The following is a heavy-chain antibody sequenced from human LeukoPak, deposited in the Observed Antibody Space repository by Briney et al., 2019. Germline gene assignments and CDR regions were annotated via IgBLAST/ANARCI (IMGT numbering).Heavy chain of an antibody. V-gene: IGHV4-34*01. CDR1: GGSFSDYY. CDR2: INHSGST. CDR3: ARDRLRWPKIDY. J-gene: IGHJ4*02. D-gene: IGHD4-23*01. Sequence: SETLSLTCAVYGGSFSDYYWSWIRQPPGKGLEWIGEINHSGSTNYNPSLKSRVTISVDTSKNQFSLKLSSVTAAATAVYYCARDRLRWPKIDYWGQGTLVTVSS.